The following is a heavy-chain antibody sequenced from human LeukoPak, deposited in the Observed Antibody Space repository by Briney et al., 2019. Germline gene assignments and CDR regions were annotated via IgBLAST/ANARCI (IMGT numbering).Heavy chain of an antibody. CDR3: ARDPIGSGGTIDY. CDR2: IYYSGST. J-gene: IGHJ4*02. V-gene: IGHV4-59*01. Sequence: SETLSLTCTVSGGSISSYYWSWIRQPPGKGLEWIGYIYYSGSTNYNPSLKSRVTISVDTSKNQFSLKLSSVTAADTAIYFCARDPIGSGGTIDYWGQGTLVTVSS. D-gene: IGHD6-19*01. CDR1: GGSISSYY.